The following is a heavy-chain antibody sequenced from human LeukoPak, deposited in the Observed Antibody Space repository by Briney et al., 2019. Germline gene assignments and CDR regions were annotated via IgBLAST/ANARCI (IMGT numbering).Heavy chain of an antibody. J-gene: IGHJ4*02. Sequence: GRSLRLSCAASGFPFDDKAMHWVRQAPGKGLEWVAGFSRYSDSTGYADSVKGRFTISRDNAKNSLYLQMNGLRAEDMALYYCVKDIGSGSYRYGGYFDYWGQGTLVTVSS. CDR1: GFPFDDKA. D-gene: IGHD1-26*01. V-gene: IGHV3-9*03. CDR3: VKDIGSGSYRYGGYFDY. CDR2: FSRYSDST.